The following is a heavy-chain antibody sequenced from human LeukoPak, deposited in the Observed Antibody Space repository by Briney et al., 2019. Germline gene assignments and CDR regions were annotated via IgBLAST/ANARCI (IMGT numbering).Heavy chain of an antibody. CDR3: AMGRLGWFGELFY. D-gene: IGHD3-10*01. V-gene: IGHV3-33*08. Sequence: PGRSLRLSCAASGFTFSSYGMHWVRQAPGKGLEWVALIWYGGSNKYYADSVKGRFTISRDNSKNTLYLQMNSLRAEDTAVYYCAMGRLGWFGELFYWGQGTLVTVSS. CDR2: IWYGGSNK. J-gene: IGHJ4*02. CDR1: GFTFSSYG.